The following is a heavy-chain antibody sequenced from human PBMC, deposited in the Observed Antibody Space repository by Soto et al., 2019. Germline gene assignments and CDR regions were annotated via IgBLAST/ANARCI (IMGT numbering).Heavy chain of an antibody. D-gene: IGHD5-12*01. CDR2: ISSSGTTI. J-gene: IGHJ4*02. CDR1: GFTFSDHY. V-gene: IGHV3-11*01. CDR3: AASRGYDYIVY. Sequence: QVLLVESGGGLVKPGGSLRLSCAAFGFTFSDHYMSWIRQAPGKGLEWVSYISSSGTTIYYADSVKGRFTISRDNAKKSLYLQMNSLRAEDTAMYYCAASRGYDYIVYWGQGSLVTVSS.